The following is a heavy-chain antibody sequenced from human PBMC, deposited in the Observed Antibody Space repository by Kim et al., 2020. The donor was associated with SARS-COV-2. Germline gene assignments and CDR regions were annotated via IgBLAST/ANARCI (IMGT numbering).Heavy chain of an antibody. Sequence: SETLSLTCTVSGGSISSGDYYWSWIRQPPGKGLEWIGYIYYSGSTYYNPSLKSRVTISVDTSKNQFSLKLSSVTAADTAVYYCARAPRGIAVSYYFDYWGQGTLVTVSS. CDR1: GGSISSGDYY. CDR2: IYYSGST. V-gene: IGHV4-30-4*01. J-gene: IGHJ4*02. CDR3: ARAPRGIAVSYYFDY. D-gene: IGHD6-19*01.